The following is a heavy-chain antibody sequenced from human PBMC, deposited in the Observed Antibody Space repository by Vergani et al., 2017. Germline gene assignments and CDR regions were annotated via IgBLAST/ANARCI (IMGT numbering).Heavy chain of an antibody. D-gene: IGHD2-2*01. Sequence: QVQLVQSGAEVKKPGSSVKVSCKASGGTFSSYAISWVRQAPGQGLEGMGGIIPIFGTANYAQKFQGRVTITADESTSTAYMGLSSLRSEDTAVYYCARSRGIVVVPAARLNNWFDPWGQGTLVTVSS. CDR1: GGTFSSYA. J-gene: IGHJ5*02. V-gene: IGHV1-69*01. CDR3: ARSRGIVVVPAARLNNWFDP. CDR2: IIPIFGTA.